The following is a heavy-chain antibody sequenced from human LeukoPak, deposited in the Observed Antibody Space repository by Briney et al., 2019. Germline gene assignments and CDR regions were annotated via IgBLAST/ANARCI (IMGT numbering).Heavy chain of an antibody. CDR2: ISYDGSNK. V-gene: IGHV3-33*06. CDR1: GFTFSSYG. Sequence: GGSLRLSCAASGFTFSSYGMHWVRQAPGKGLEWVAVISYDGSNKYYADSVKGRFTISRDNSKNTVYLQMNSLRAEDTAVYYCAKTVWFGELLPFDYWGQGTLVTVSS. D-gene: IGHD3-10*01. CDR3: AKTVWFGELLPFDY. J-gene: IGHJ4*02.